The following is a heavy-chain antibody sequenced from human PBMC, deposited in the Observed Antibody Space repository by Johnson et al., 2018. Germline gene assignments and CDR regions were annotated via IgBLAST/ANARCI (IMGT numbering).Heavy chain of an antibody. CDR3: ARVYRYGDYDPYYYYYMDV. Sequence: QVQLQESGPGLVKPSETLYLTCTVSGGSISRYYWSWIRQPPGKGLEWIGYIYTSGRTNYNPSHKSRLTISLHTSKNQFSRKLSPVPAADTAVYYCARVYRYGDYDPYYYYYMDVGGKGTTVTVSS. D-gene: IGHD4-17*01. J-gene: IGHJ6*03. CDR1: GGSISRYY. CDR2: IYTSGRT. V-gene: IGHV4-4*08.